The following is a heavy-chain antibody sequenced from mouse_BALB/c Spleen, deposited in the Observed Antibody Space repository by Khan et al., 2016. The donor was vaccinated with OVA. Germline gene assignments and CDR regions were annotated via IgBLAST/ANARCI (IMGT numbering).Heavy chain of an antibody. V-gene: IGHV1S137*01. CDR1: GYTFTDFT. J-gene: IGHJ3*01. CDR2: ISTYYGDA. Sequence: QVQLQQSGAELVRPGVSVKISCKGSGYTFTDFTMHWVKQSHAMSLEWIGVISTYYGDATYNQKFKDKATMTVDKSSRTAYMELARLTSEDSAIYYCTRGGGGNRFAYWGQGTLVTVSA. CDR3: TRGGGGNRFAY.